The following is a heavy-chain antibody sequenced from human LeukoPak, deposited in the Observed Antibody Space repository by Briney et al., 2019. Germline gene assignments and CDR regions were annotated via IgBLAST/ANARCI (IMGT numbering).Heavy chain of an antibody. CDR1: GFTFSSYW. V-gene: IGHV3-48*04. J-gene: IGHJ6*02. CDR3: ARDAGYSSSWQNYYGMDV. Sequence: GGSLRLSCAASGFTFSSYWMHWVRQAPGKGLEWVSYISSSGSTIYNADSVKGRFTISRDNAKNSLYLQMNSLRAEDTGVYYCARDAGYSSSWQNYYGMDVWGQGTTVTVSS. CDR2: ISSSGSTI. D-gene: IGHD6-13*01.